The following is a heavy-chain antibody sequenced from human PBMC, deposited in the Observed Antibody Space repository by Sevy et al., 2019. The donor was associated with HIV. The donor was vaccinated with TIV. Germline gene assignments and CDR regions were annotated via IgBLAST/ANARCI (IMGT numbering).Heavy chain of an antibody. CDR3: ARGIVVVPAAMAWWFDP. D-gene: IGHD2-2*01. CDR2: ISPNSGGT. J-gene: IGHJ5*02. Sequence: ASVKVSCKASGYTFTGYYMHWVRQAPGQGLEWMGWISPNSGGTNYAQKFQGRVTMTRDTSISTAYMELGRLRSDDTAVYYCARGIVVVPAAMAWWFDPWGQGTLVTVSS. CDR1: GYTFTGYY. V-gene: IGHV1-2*02.